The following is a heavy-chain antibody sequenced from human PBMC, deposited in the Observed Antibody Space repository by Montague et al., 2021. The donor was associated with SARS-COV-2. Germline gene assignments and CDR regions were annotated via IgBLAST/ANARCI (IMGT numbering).Heavy chain of an antibody. CDR2: IYYSGST. J-gene: IGHJ4*02. CDR1: GGSISSSNYY. V-gene: IGHV4-39*01. CDR3: ARAWAQWVLWGYYFDY. D-gene: IGHD1-26*01. Sequence: SETLSLTCTVSGGSISSSNYYWGWIRQPPGKGLEWIGSIYYSGSTYYNPSLKSRVTISVDTSKNQFSLKLSSVTAADTAVYYCARAWAQWVLWGYYFDYWGQGTLVTVSS.